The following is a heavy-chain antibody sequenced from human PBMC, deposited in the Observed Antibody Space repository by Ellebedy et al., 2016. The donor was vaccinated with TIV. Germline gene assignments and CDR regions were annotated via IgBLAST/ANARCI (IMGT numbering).Heavy chain of an antibody. J-gene: IGHJ2*01. D-gene: IGHD6-13*01. CDR1: GGSLSRYF. Sequence: MPSETLSLTCAVYGGSLSRYFWSWIRQAPGRGPEWIGEINASGTTNYNPSLKTRVTMLVDTSKTQFSLRLTYVTASDTAVYYCARVAITAAVGGGYFDLWGRGTLVTVSS. CDR2: INASGTT. CDR3: ARVAITAAVGGGYFDL. V-gene: IGHV4-34*01.